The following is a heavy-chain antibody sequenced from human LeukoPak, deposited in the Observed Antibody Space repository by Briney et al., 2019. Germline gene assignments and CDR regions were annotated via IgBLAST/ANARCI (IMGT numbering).Heavy chain of an antibody. CDR1: GGSISSYY. V-gene: IGHV4-34*01. CDR3: ARGPQWLAEFDY. Sequence: SETLSLTCTVSGGSISSYYWNWIRQPPGKGLEWIGEINYSGSTNYIPSLKSRVTISVDTSKNQFSLKLSSVTAADTAVYYCARGPQWLAEFDYWGQGALVTVSS. J-gene: IGHJ4*02. D-gene: IGHD6-19*01. CDR2: INYSGST.